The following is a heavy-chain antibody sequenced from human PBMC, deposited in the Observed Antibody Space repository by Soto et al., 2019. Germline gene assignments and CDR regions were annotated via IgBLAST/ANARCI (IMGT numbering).Heavy chain of an antibody. D-gene: IGHD6-13*01. CDR2: ISGSGGST. V-gene: IGHV3-23*01. Sequence: GGSLRLSCAASGFTFSGYAMSWVRQAPGKGLEWVSAISGSGGSTYYADSVKGRFTISRDNSKNTLYLQMNSLRAEDTAVYYCAKAGYSSSWRNWFDPWGQGTLVTVSS. CDR1: GFTFSGYA. CDR3: AKAGYSSSWRNWFDP. J-gene: IGHJ5*02.